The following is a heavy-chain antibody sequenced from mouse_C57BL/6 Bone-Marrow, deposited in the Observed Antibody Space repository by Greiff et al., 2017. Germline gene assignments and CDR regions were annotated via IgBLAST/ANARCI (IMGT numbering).Heavy chain of an antibody. Sequence: VQLQQPGAELVMPGASVKLSCKASGYTFTSYWMHWVKQRPGQGLGWIGEIDPSDSYTNYNQKFQGKSTLTVDKSSSPAYMQLSSLTSEDSAVYYGARSGITMITPFYYYAMDYWGQGTSVTVSS. CDR1: GYTFTSYW. CDR2: IDPSDSYT. CDR3: ARSGITMITPFYYYAMDY. J-gene: IGHJ4*01. V-gene: IGHV1-69*01. D-gene: IGHD2-4*01.